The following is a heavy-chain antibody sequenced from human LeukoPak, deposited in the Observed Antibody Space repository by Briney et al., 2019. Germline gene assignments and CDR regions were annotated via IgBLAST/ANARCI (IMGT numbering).Heavy chain of an antibody. CDR2: ISSSGSTI. CDR3: ATPVDTAMVTPFDY. J-gene: IGHJ4*02. Sequence: GSLRLSCAASGFTFSDYYMSWIRQAPGKGLEWVSYISSSGSTIYYAASVKGRFTISRDNAKNSLYLQMNSLRAEDTAVYYCATPVDTAMVTPFDYWGQGTLVTVSS. V-gene: IGHV3-11*04. CDR1: GFTFSDYY. D-gene: IGHD5-18*01.